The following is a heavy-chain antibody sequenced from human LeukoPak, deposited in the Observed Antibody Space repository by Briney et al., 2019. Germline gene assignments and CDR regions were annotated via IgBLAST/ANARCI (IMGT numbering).Heavy chain of an antibody. CDR1: GYTLTEVS. J-gene: IGHJ4*02. CDR3: ATEIVGYGQVNYFDS. CDR2: FAPGDGET. V-gene: IGHV1-24*01. Sequence: GASVKVSCKISGYTLTEVSMHWVRQAPGKGREWVGGFAPGDGETIYAQNFQGRLIVTEDTSTDTAYMELSRLRSEDTAVYYCATEIVGYGQVNYFDSWGQGTLVTVSS. D-gene: IGHD4-17*01.